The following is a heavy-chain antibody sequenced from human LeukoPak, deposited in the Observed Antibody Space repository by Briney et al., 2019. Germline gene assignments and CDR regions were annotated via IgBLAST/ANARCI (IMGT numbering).Heavy chain of an antibody. Sequence: SETLSLTCTVFGGSMNSGSYYWSWIRQPAGKGLEYIGRIHTSGSTNYNPSLKSRVTISADTSKNQFSLRLRSVTAADTAVYYCARVFDSGSQAYFYYMDVWGKGTTVTISS. CDR1: GGSMNSGSYY. D-gene: IGHD3-10*01. J-gene: IGHJ6*03. CDR2: IHTSGST. CDR3: ARVFDSGSQAYFYYMDV. V-gene: IGHV4-61*02.